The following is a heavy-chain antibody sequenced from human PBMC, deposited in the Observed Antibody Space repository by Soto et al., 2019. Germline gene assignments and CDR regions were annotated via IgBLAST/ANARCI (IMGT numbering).Heavy chain of an antibody. V-gene: IGHV3-30-3*01. CDR1: GFSFSISP. J-gene: IGHJ4*02. CDR3: ARDPKTSGGEHWAFNYFDS. Sequence: GGSLRLSCAASGFSFSISPMHWVRQAPGKGPEWVALISYDGTNKFYADSVKGRFTISRDNSKSTLYLQVDSLRPEDAAVYYCARDPKTSGGEHWAFNYFDSWGQGTLVTVSS. D-gene: IGHD7-27*01. CDR2: ISYDGTNK.